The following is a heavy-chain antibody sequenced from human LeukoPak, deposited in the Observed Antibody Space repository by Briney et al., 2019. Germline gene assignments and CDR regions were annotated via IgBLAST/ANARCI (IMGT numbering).Heavy chain of an antibody. CDR1: GDSISSGSYY. CDR3: AREEYYSDNSGYYPDF. D-gene: IGHD3-22*01. J-gene: IGHJ4*02. CDR2: IYTSGST. Sequence: SETLSLTCTVSGDSISSGSYYWSWIRQPAGKGLEWIGRIYTSGSTNYNPSLKSRVTISVDTSKNQFSLKLSSETAADTAVYYCAREEYYSDNSGYYPDFWGQGTLVTVSS. V-gene: IGHV4-61*02.